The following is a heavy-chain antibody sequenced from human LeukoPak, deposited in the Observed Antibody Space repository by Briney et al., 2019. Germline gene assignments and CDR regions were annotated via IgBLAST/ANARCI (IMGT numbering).Heavy chain of an antibody. CDR3: ARLLTTYFDF. J-gene: IGHJ4*02. Sequence: GESLKISCKGSGYKFSNYWIAWVRQMPGKGLEYMGVIYPDDSDTIYSPSSQGQVTISVDRSINTAYLQWSSLNVSDTAMYYCARLLTTYFDFWGQGALVTVS. CDR1: GYKFSNYW. V-gene: IGHV5-51*01. D-gene: IGHD4/OR15-4a*01. CDR2: IYPDDSDT.